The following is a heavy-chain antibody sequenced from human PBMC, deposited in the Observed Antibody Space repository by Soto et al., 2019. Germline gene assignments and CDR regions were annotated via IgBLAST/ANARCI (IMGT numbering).Heavy chain of an antibody. Sequence: EVQLLESGGGLVQPGGSLRLSCAASGFSFSSYAMSWVRQAPGKGLEWVSAISVSGGSTYYADSVKGRFTIFRDNSKSTRYLQMNGLRVEDTAVYYCARAVVANGVSSWYFDLWGRGTLVTVSS. CDR2: ISVSGGST. V-gene: IGHV3-23*01. CDR1: GFSFSSYA. J-gene: IGHJ2*01. D-gene: IGHD2-8*01. CDR3: ARAVVANGVSSWYFDL.